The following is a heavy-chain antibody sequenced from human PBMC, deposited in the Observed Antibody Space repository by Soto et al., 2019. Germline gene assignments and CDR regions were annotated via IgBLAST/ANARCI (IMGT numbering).Heavy chain of an antibody. V-gene: IGHV3-30-3*01. CDR1: GFTFSSYA. CDR3: ARETRFWYAFDI. CDR2: ISYDGSNK. J-gene: IGHJ3*02. D-gene: IGHD2-8*02. Sequence: ESGGGVVQPGRSLRLSCAASGFTFSSYAMHWVRQAPGKGLEWVAVISYDGSNKYYADSVKGRFTISRDNSKNTLYLQMNSLRAEDTAMYYCARETRFWYAFDIWGQGTMVTVSS.